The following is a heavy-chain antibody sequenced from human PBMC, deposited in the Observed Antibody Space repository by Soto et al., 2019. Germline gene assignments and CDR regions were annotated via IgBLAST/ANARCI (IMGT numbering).Heavy chain of an antibody. CDR2: ISPYDGNT. CDR3: ARGGYYDSSGSRNYHYYGMNV. V-gene: IGHV1-18*01. D-gene: IGHD3-22*01. J-gene: IGHJ6*02. CDR1: GYTFSSYG. Sequence: ASVKVSCKASGYTFSSYGINWVRQAPGQGLERLRWISPYDGNTKYAQILQGRVSMTTDTSTKTAYMEVRSLRSDDTAVYYCARGGYYDSSGSRNYHYYGMNVWGQGTTVTVSS.